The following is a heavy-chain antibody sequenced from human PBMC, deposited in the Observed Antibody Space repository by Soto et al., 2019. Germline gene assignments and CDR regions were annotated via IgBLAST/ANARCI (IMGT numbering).Heavy chain of an antibody. J-gene: IGHJ4*02. D-gene: IGHD5-12*01. CDR1: GGTFSSYA. CDR3: ARDRRDIAATITRYYLDY. Sequence: ASVMVSCKAAGGTFSSYAFSCWLQATAQGLEGMGGIIPTFGTANYAKKFQGRVTITADESTSTAYMEQSSMRSEDKAVYYCARDRRDIAATITRYYLDYWGQGTLVTVSS. V-gene: IGHV1-69*13. CDR2: IIPTFGTA.